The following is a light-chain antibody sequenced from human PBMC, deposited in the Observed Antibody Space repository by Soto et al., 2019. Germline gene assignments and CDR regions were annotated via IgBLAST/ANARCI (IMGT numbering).Light chain of an antibody. Sequence: DIQMTQSPSTLSASVGDRVTITCRASENIGAWLAWYQQKPGKAPKLLIYKASSLESGVPSRFSGSGSGTEFTLTISSLQPDDFATYYCQQYNSYWTFGQGTKVDNK. CDR3: QQYNSYWT. CDR1: ENIGAW. V-gene: IGKV1-5*03. CDR2: KAS. J-gene: IGKJ1*01.